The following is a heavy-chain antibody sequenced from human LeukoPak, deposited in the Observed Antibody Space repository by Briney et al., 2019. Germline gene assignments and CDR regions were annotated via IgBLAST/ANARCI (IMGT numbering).Heavy chain of an antibody. V-gene: IGHV4-4*02. CDR1: GGSITNTNY. Sequence: SETLSLTCGVSGGSITNTNYWAWVRQPPGKGLEWIGEVNLQGSTNYNPSLMGRVPITVDTSENHISLQLTSVTAADTAVYYCAREGGPYRPLDYSGQGTLVTVSS. J-gene: IGHJ4*02. CDR2: VNLQGST. CDR3: AREGGPYRPLDY.